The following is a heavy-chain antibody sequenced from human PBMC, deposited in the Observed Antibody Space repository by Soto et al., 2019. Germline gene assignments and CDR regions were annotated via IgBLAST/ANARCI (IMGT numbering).Heavy chain of an antibody. CDR3: ARSRTTFFYFDY. Sequence: PSETLSLTCTVSGASISSSTHYWGWIRQPPGKGLEWIGYIYYSGSTYYNPSLKSRLTISVDTSRNQFSLKLTSLTAADTAIYYCARSRTTFFYFDYWGQGALVTVSS. D-gene: IGHD3-3*01. J-gene: IGHJ4*02. CDR1: GASISSSTHY. CDR2: IYYSGST. V-gene: IGHV4-30-4*08.